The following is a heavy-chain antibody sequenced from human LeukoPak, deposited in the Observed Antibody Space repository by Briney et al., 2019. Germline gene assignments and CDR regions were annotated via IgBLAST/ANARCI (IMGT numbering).Heavy chain of an antibody. J-gene: IGHJ6*03. V-gene: IGHV3-30*02. Sequence: GGSLRLSCAASGFTFSTYGMHWVRQAPGKGLEWVSFIRYDGTNKFNADSVRGRFTISRDNSNNTLYLHMNSLRSDDTAVYYCAKEHNDYGEYVGSRYHYHMDVWGKGTTVTVSS. CDR1: GFTFSTYG. CDR3: AKEHNDYGEYVGSRYHYHMDV. CDR2: IRYDGTNK. D-gene: IGHD4-17*01.